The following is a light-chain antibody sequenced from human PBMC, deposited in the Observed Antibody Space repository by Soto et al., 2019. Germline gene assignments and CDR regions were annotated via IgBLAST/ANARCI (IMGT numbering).Light chain of an antibody. CDR2: EVS. CDR1: SSDIGGYND. V-gene: IGLV2-14*01. CDR3: SSYTSSVAHV. Sequence: QSALTQPASVSGSPGQSITIPCTGTSSDIGGYNDVSWYQQHPGKAPKLMIYEVSHRPSGISNRFSGSKSGNTASLTISGLQAEDEADYYCSSYTSSVAHVFGPGTKVTVL. J-gene: IGLJ1*01.